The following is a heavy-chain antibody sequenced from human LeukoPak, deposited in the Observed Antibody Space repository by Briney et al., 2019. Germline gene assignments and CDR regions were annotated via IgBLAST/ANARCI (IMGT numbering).Heavy chain of an antibody. V-gene: IGHV4-4*07. CDR1: GGSISSYY. CDR2: IYTSGST. J-gene: IGHJ4*02. CDR3: ARLSRGAVADY. D-gene: IGHD6-19*01. Sequence: SETLSLTCTVSGGSISSYYWSWIRQPAGKGLQWIGRIYTSGSTNYNPSLKGRVTLSVDTSKNQLSLKVSSVTAADTAVYYCARLSRGAVADYWGQGTLVTVSS.